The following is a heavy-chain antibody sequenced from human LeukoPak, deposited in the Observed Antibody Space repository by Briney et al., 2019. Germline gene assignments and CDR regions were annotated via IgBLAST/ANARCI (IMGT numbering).Heavy chain of an antibody. D-gene: IGHD3-10*01. Sequence: GASVKVSCKASGYTFTTYAINWVRQAPGQGLEWMGWINTNTGDPTYAQGFTGRFVFSLDTSVSTAYLQISSLKAEDTAVYYCARTYYYGLGSYNIDPWGQGALVTVSS. V-gene: IGHV7-4-1*02. CDR1: GYTFTTYA. J-gene: IGHJ5*02. CDR3: ARTYYYGLGSYNIDP. CDR2: INTNTGDP.